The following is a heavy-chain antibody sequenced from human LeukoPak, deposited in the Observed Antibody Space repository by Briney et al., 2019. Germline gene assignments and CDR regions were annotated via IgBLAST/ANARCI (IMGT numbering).Heavy chain of an antibody. CDR2: IWYDGSKE. V-gene: IGHV3-33*08. CDR3: AREARAPNG. D-gene: IGHD1-26*01. J-gene: IGHJ4*02. Sequence: GGSLRLSCAASGFTFDDYGMSWVRQAPGKGLEWVAVIWYDGSKEYYADSVKGRFNISRDNSKNTLWLQMNSLRAEDTAVYYCAREARAPNGWGQGTLVTVSS. CDR1: GFTFDDYG.